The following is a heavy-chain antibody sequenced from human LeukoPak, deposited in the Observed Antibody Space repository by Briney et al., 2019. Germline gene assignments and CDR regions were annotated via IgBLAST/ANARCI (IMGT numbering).Heavy chain of an antibody. Sequence: PSETLSLTCTVSGGSISDYYWSWIRQPPGKGLEWIGYIYDSGSTNYNPSLKSRVTISADTSKNQFSLKLSSVTAADTAVYYCARSGYYDSGSYPITWGQGTLVSVSS. CDR2: IYDSGST. D-gene: IGHD3-10*01. CDR3: ARSGYYDSGSYPIT. CDR1: GGSISDYY. V-gene: IGHV4-59*08. J-gene: IGHJ5*02.